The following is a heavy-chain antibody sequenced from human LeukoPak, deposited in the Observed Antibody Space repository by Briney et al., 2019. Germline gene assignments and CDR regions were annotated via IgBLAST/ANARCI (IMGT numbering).Heavy chain of an antibody. Sequence: GGSLRLSCAASGFTFSSYAMSWVRQAPGKGLEWVSAISGSGGSTYYADSVKGRSTISRENSKNTLYLQMNSLRAEDTAVYYCAKASRITIFGGIFSFAYWGQGTLVTVSS. J-gene: IGHJ4*02. CDR2: ISGSGGST. D-gene: IGHD3-3*01. CDR3: AKASRITIFGGIFSFAY. V-gene: IGHV3-23*01. CDR1: GFTFSSYA.